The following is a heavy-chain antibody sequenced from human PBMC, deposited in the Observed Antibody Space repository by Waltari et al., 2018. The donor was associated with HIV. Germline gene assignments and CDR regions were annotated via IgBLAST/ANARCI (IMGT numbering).Heavy chain of an antibody. J-gene: IGHJ4*02. Sequence: EVQLVESGGGLVQPGGSLILSVAASGLTLRSYSMTWFRQAPGKGLEWVSYSSSSSSTIYYADSVKGRFTISRDNAKNSLYLQMNSLRAEDTAVYYCARDFRRDYGDSGREYWGQGTLVTVSS. CDR1: GLTLRSYS. CDR2: SSSSSSTI. CDR3: ARDFRRDYGDSGREY. D-gene: IGHD4-17*01. V-gene: IGHV3-48*01.